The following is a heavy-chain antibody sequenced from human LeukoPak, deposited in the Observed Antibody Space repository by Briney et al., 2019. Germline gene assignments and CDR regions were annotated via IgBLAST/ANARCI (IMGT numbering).Heavy chain of an antibody. Sequence: PGGSLRLSCAASGFSFSANWMTGVRQAPGTGLDWLANINPAGSETYYVDPVKGRFSISRDNAKNLVYLQMNSLRAEDTAVYHCARFGYVAAVDVWGQGTPVTVSS. J-gene: IGHJ4*02. CDR1: GFSFSANW. CDR2: INPAGSET. CDR3: ARFGYVAAVDV. V-gene: IGHV3-7*01. D-gene: IGHD2-15*01.